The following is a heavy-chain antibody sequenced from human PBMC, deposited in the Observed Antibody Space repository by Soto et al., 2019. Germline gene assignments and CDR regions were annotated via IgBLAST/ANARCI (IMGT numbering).Heavy chain of an antibody. CDR1: GFIVSDTY. CDR3: AREPRYCRGGSCSITGDAYDI. CDR2: ISNRGDT. D-gene: IGHD2-15*01. Sequence: EVQLVESGGGLVQPGGSLRLSCTASGFIVSDTYVNWVRQATGKGLEWVSVISNRGDTHYADSVMGRFSLSRDISDNTLHLQMNNLRVEHTAVYYCAREPRYCRGGSCSITGDAYDIWGQGTLFTFSS. J-gene: IGHJ3*02. V-gene: IGHV3-66*01.